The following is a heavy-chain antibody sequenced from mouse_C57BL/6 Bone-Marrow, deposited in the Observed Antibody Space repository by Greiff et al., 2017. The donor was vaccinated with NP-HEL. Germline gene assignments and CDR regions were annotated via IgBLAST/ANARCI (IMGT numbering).Heavy chain of an antibody. V-gene: IGHV1-64*01. D-gene: IGHD1-1*01. CDR3: AREGAVVAYFDF. J-gene: IGHJ2*01. Sequence: QVQLQQSGAELVKPGASVKLSCTASGYTFTSYWMHWVKQRPGQGLEWIGMIHPNSGSTNYNEKFKSKATLTVDKSSSTAYMQLSSLTSEDSAVYYCAREGAVVAYFDFWGQGTTLTVSS. CDR1: GYTFTSYW. CDR2: IHPNSGST.